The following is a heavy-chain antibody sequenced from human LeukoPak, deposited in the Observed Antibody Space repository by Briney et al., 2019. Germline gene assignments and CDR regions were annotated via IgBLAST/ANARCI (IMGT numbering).Heavy chain of an antibody. J-gene: IGHJ6*03. CDR2: IKQDGSEK. D-gene: IGHD2-15*01. Sequence: GGSLRLSCAASGFTFSSYWMCWVRQAPGKGLEWVANIKQDGSEKYYVDSVKGRFTISRDNAKNSLYLQMNSLRAEDTAVYYCAEDRLHCSGGSCYPREVYYYYYMDVWGKGTTVTVSS. V-gene: IGHV3-7*03. CDR1: GFTFSSYW. CDR3: AEDRLHCSGGSCYPREVYYYYYMDV.